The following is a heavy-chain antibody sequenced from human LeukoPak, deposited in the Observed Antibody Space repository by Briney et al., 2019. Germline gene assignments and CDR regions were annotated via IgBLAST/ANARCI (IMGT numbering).Heavy chain of an antibody. CDR2: IYHSGST. V-gene: IGHV4-4*02. CDR3: AKGYYGDNYYYGMDV. D-gene: IGHD4-17*01. Sequence: SGTLSLTCAVSGGSISSSNWWSWVRQPPGKGLEWIGEIYHSGSTNYNPSLKSRVTISVDKSKNQFSLKLSSVTAADTAVYYCAKGYYGDNYYYGMDVWGQGTTVTVSS. CDR1: GGSISSSNW. J-gene: IGHJ6*02.